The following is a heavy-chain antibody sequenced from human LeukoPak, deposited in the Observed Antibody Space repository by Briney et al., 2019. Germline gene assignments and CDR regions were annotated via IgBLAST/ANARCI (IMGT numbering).Heavy chain of an antibody. Sequence: ASVKVSCKASGYTFTGYYMHWVRQAPGQGLEWMGWINPNSGGTNYAQKFQGRVTMTRDTSISTAYMELSRLRSDDTAVYYCASDRRYCSSTSCWGNWFDPWGQGTLVTVSS. CDR2: INPNSGGT. J-gene: IGHJ5*02. D-gene: IGHD2-2*01. CDR1: GYTFTGYY. CDR3: ASDRRYCSSTSCWGNWFDP. V-gene: IGHV1-2*02.